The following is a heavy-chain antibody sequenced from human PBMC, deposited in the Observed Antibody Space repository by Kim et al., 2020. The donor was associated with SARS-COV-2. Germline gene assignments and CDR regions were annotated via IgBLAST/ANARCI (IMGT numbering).Heavy chain of an antibody. J-gene: IGHJ5*02. CDR1: GGSISRSSYY. V-gene: IGHV4-39*07. CDR2: ISYSGST. Sequence: SETLSLTCTVSGGSISRSSYYWGWIRQSPGKGLEWIGSISYSGSTYYNPSLKSRVTISVDTSKNQFSLKLSSVTAADTAVYYCARDLGCSGGSCYGWFDPWGQGTLVTVSS. D-gene: IGHD2-15*01. CDR3: ARDLGCSGGSCYGWFDP.